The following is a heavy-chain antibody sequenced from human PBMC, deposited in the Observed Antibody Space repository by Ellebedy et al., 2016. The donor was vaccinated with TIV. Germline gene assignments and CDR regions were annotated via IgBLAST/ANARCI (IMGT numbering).Heavy chain of an antibody. Sequence: AASVKVSCKASGYSFTTDAMHWVRQAPGQRLEWMGWINTANGNTKYSQKFRGRVTITRDTSPSTAYMELSSLRAEDTAVYYCARGYDILTGYHLSFFDYWGPGTLVTVSS. CDR2: INTANGNT. D-gene: IGHD3-9*01. CDR3: ARGYDILTGYHLSFFDY. CDR1: GYSFTTDA. J-gene: IGHJ4*02. V-gene: IGHV1-3*04.